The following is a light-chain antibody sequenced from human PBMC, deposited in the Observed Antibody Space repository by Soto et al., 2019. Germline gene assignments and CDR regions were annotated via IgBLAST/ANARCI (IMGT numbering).Light chain of an antibody. V-gene: IGLV2-23*02. Sequence: QSVLTQPASVSGSPGQSVTISCTGTRSNVESYNFVSWYQQYPGKAPKYLIYEVNQRPSWISDRFSGSKSGKTASLTISGPQGDDEAYYYCCSYAGNQTVVFGGGTKLTVL. CDR2: EVN. J-gene: IGLJ2*01. CDR3: CSYAGNQTVV. CDR1: RSNVESYNF.